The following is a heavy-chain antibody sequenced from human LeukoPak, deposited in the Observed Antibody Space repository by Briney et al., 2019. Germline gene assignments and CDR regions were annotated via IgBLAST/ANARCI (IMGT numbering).Heavy chain of an antibody. D-gene: IGHD3-10*01. CDR2: IYHSGST. CDR1: GYSISSGYY. Sequence: SKTLSLTCTVSGYSISSGYYWGWIRQPPGKGLEWIGSIYHSGSTYYNPSLKSRVTISVDTSKNQFSLKLSSVTAADTAVYYCAREIPASGGSGSHIDYWGQGTLVTVSS. CDR3: AREIPASGGSGSHIDY. V-gene: IGHV4-38-2*02. J-gene: IGHJ4*02.